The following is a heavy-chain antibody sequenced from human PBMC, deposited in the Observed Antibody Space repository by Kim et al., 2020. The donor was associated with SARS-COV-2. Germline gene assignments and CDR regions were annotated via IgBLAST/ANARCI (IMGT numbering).Heavy chain of an antibody. V-gene: IGHV1-2*06. D-gene: IGHD2-2*01. CDR1: GYTFTGYY. CDR2: INPNSGGT. Sequence: ASVKVSCKASGYTFTGYYMHWVRQAPGQGLEWMGRINPNSGGTNYAQKFQGRVTMTRDTSISTAYMELSRLRSDDTAVYYCVIVVPAAREVDYWGQGTLVTVSS. J-gene: IGHJ4*02. CDR3: VIVVPAAREVDY.